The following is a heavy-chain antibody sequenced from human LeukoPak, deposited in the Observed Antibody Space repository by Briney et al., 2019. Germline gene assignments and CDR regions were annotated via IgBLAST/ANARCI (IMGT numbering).Heavy chain of an antibody. CDR2: INPNSGGT. Sequence: ASVKVSCKASGYTFTGYYTHWVRQAPGQGLEWMGWINPNSGGTNYAQKFQGRVTMTRDTSISTAYMELSRLRSDDTAVYYCAREQPYLSSGWHRGDAFDIWGQGTMVTVSS. J-gene: IGHJ3*02. CDR3: AREQPYLSSGWHRGDAFDI. CDR1: GYTFTGYY. D-gene: IGHD6-19*01. V-gene: IGHV1-2*02.